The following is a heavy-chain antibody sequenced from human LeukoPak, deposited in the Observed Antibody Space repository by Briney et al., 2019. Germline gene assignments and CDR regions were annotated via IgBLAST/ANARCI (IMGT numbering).Heavy chain of an antibody. D-gene: IGHD3-22*01. CDR3: ARVADYYDSSGYLYFDY. V-gene: IGHV1-69*13. CDR1: GYTFTSYG. CDR2: IIPIFGTA. Sequence: ASVKVSCKASGYTFTSYGISWVRQAPGQGLEWMGGIIPIFGTANYAQKFQGRVTITADESTSTAYMELSSLRSEDTAVYYCARVADYYDSSGYLYFDYWGQGTLVTVSS. J-gene: IGHJ4*02.